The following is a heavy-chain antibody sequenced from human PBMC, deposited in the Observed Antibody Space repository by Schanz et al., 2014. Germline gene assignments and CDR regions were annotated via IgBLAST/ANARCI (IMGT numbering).Heavy chain of an antibody. Sequence: QVQLVQSGAEVKKPGASVKVSCKASGYTFTSYYMHWVRQAPGQGLEWMGRIIPILGITNVAQTFQDRVTITADKSTSTAYMELSSLRSEDTAVYYCARGGFFDSTSFDSWGQGTLXTVSS. V-gene: IGHV1-69*09. CDR1: GYTFTSYY. CDR3: ARGGFFDSTSFDS. J-gene: IGHJ4*02. CDR2: IIPILGIT. D-gene: IGHD2-2*01.